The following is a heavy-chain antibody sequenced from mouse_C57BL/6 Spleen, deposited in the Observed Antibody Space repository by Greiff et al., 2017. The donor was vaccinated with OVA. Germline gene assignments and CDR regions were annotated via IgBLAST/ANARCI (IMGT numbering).Heavy chain of an antibody. CDR2: ISGGGGNT. D-gene: IGHD2-10*01. CDR1: GFTFSSYT. CDR3: ARPGGLLSYAMDY. Sequence: EVKLEESGGGLVKPGGSLKLSCAASGFTFSSYTMSWVRQTPEKRLEWVATISGGGGNTYYPDSVQGRFTISRDNAKNTLYLQMSSLRSEDTALYYCARPGGLLSYAMDYWGQGTSVTVSS. V-gene: IGHV5-9*01. J-gene: IGHJ4*01.